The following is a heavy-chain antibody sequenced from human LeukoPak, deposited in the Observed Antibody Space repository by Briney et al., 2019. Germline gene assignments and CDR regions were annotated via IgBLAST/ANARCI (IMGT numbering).Heavy chain of an antibody. CDR2: IRYDGSNK. V-gene: IGHV3-30*02. CDR3: AKEEVTMIVVPFDY. J-gene: IGHJ4*02. D-gene: IGHD3-22*01. Sequence: GGSLRLSCAASGFTFSSYGMHWVRQAPGKGLEWVAFIRYDGSNKYYADSVKGRFTISRDNSKNTLYLQMNSLRAEDTAVYYCAKEEVTMIVVPFDYWGQGTLVTVSS. CDR1: GFTFSSYG.